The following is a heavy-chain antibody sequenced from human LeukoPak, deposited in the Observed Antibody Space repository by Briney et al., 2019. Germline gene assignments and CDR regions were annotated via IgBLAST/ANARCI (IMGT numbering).Heavy chain of an antibody. CDR2: IIPIFGTA. CDR3: ASYGSGVQASFDY. J-gene: IGHJ4*02. V-gene: IGHV1-69*05. D-gene: IGHD3-10*01. CDR1: GGTFSSYA. Sequence: GASVKVSCKASGGTFSSYAISWVRQAPGQGLEWMGRIIPIFGTANYAQKFQGRVTITTDESTSTAYMELSGLRSEDTAVYYCASYGSGVQASFDYWGQGTLVTVSS.